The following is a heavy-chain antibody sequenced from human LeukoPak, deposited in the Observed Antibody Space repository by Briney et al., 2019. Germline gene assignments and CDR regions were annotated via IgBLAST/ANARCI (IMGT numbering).Heavy chain of an antibody. Sequence: GGSLRLSCAASGFTFSSYAMSWVRQAPGKGREWVSAISGRGGGTYYADSVKGRFTISGDNSKNTLYLQMNSLRAEDTAVYYCATRGGQWFGELLQYYFDYWGQGTLVTVSS. J-gene: IGHJ4*02. V-gene: IGHV3-23*01. CDR3: ATRGGQWFGELLQYYFDY. CDR1: GFTFSSYA. D-gene: IGHD3-10*01. CDR2: ISGRGGGT.